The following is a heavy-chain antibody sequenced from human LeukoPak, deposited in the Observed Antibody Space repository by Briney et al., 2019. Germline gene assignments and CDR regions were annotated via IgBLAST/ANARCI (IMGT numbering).Heavy chain of an antibody. CDR3: ARVQQQLLPFDY. J-gene: IGHJ4*02. V-gene: IGHV4-59*01. Sequence: SETLSLTCSVSGGSISSNYWSWIRQPPGKGLEWIGNIYYSGSTNYNPSLKSRVTISVDTSKSQFSLKLSSVTAADTAVYYCARVQQQLLPFDYWGQGILVTVYS. D-gene: IGHD6-13*01. CDR1: GGSISSNY. CDR2: IYYSGST.